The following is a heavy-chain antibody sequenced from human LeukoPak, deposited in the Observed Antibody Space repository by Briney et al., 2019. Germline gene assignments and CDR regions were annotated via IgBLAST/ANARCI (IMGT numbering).Heavy chain of an antibody. J-gene: IGHJ5*02. D-gene: IGHD3-3*01. CDR1: GGSISSYY. CDR3: ASANYDFWSGWFDP. CDR2: IYYSGST. V-gene: IGHV4-59*01. Sequence: SETLSLTCTVSGGSISSYYWSWIRQPPGKGLEWIGYIYYSGSTNYNPSPKSRVTISVDTSKNQFSLKLSSVTAADTAVYYCASANYDFWSGWFDPWGQGTLVTVSS.